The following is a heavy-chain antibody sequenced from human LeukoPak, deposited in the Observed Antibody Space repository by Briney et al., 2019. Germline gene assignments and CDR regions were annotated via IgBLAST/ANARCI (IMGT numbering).Heavy chain of an antibody. V-gene: IGHV3-23*01. J-gene: IGHJ4*02. CDR3: AKWPEGATPKFHY. CDR2: ISGSGGVP. Sequence: GGSLSLSCAASGFTFSSYAMSWVRQALGKGLEWVSTISGSGGVPYYPDSVRGRFTISRDNSKNTLHLQMDSLRAEDTAIYYCAKWPEGATPKFHYWGQGTLVTVSS. CDR1: GFTFSSYA. D-gene: IGHD1-26*01.